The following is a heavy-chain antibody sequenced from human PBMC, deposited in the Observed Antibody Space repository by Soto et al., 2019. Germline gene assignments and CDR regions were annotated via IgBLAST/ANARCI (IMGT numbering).Heavy chain of an antibody. V-gene: IGHV1-58*01. J-gene: IGHJ4*02. CDR3: AAVGPRVGALGSQVELDY. CDR1: GFTFTSSA. D-gene: IGHD1-26*01. CDR2: IVVVSGNT. Sequence: QMQLVQSGPEVKKPGTSVKVSCKASGFTFTSSAVQWVRQARGQRLEWIGWIVVVSGNTNYAQKFQERVTITRDMSTSTAYMELSSLRSEDTAVYYCAAVGPRVGALGSQVELDYWGQGTLVTVSS.